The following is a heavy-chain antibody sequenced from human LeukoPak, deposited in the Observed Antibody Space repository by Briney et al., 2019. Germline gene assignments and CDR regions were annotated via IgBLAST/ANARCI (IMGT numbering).Heavy chain of an antibody. CDR1: GYSFANYG. CDR3: ARGGMATMSGYYYYMDV. CDR2: ISAYNGNT. V-gene: IGHV1-18*01. Sequence: GASVKVSCRSSGYSFANYGINWERQAPGQGLQWMGWISAYNGNTNYEQKLQGRVTMTTDTSTSTAYMELSRLRSDDTAVYYCARGGMATMSGYYYYMDVWGKGTTVTISS. D-gene: IGHD5-24*01. J-gene: IGHJ6*03.